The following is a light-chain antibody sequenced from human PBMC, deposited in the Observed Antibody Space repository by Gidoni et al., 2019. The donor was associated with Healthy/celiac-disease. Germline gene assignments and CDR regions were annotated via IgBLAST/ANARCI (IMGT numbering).Light chain of an antibody. CDR2: EVS. J-gene: IGLJ1*01. CDR3: SSYTSSSTPYV. V-gene: IGLV2-14*01. Sequence: QSALTQPASVSGSPGHSITISCTGTSRDVGGYNYVSWYQQHPGKAPKLMIYEVSNRPSGVSNRFSGSKSGNTASLTISGLQAEDEADYYCSSYTSSSTPYVFGTGTKVTVL. CDR1: SRDVGGYNY.